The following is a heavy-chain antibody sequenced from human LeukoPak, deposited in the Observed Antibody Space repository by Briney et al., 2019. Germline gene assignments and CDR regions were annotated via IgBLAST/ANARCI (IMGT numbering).Heavy chain of an antibody. CDR1: GYTFSGYY. V-gene: IGHV1-2*02. J-gene: IGHJ4*02. CDR2: INPNSGGT. Sequence: ASVKVSCKASGYTFSGYYMHWVRQAPGQGVEGMGWINPNSGGTNYAQKFQGRVTMPRDTSISTAYMELSRLRSDDTAVYYCARGIGLGSYYNPSDYWGQGTLVTVSS. D-gene: IGHD3-10*01. CDR3: ARGIGLGSYYNPSDY.